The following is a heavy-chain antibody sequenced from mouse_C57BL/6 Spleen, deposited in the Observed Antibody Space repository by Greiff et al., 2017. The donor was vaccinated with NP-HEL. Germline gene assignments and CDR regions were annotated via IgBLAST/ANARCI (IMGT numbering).Heavy chain of an antibody. J-gene: IGHJ3*01. CDR3: ARNDYDGWFAY. CDR1: GFSLTSYG. CDR2: IWSGGST. V-gene: IGHV2-2*01. D-gene: IGHD2-4*01. Sequence: QVQLQQSGPGLVQPSQSLSITCTVSGFSLTSYGVHWVRQSPGKGLEWLGVIWSGGSTDYNAALISRLSISKDNSKSQVFFKMNSLQADDTAIYYCARNDYDGWFAYWGQGTLVTVSA.